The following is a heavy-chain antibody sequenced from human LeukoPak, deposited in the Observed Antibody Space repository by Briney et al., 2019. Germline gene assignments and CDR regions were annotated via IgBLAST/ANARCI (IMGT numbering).Heavy chain of an antibody. CDR1: GFTFSSYW. V-gene: IGHV3-7*01. J-gene: IGHJ4*02. D-gene: IGHD2-21*01. Sequence: GGSLRLSCAASGFTFSSYWMSWVRQAPGKGLEWVANINPDGSVEHYVDSVKGRFDVSRKSAKNSLYLQMNGLTGEDTAVYYCVKGGWCDDWGQGALVTVSS. CDR2: INPDGSVE. CDR3: VKGGWCDD.